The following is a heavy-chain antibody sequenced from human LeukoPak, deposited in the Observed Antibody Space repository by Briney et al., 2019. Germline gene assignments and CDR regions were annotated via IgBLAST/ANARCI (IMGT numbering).Heavy chain of an antibody. V-gene: IGHV3-43*01. D-gene: IGHD5-18*01. Sequence: GGSLRLSCAASGFTFDDYTMHWVRQAPGKGLEWVSLISWDGGSTYYADSVKGRFTISRDNSKNSLYLQMNSLRTEDTALYYCAKARGYSYGSLFDYWGQGTLVTVPS. J-gene: IGHJ4*02. CDR2: ISWDGGST. CDR1: GFTFDDYT. CDR3: AKARGYSYGSLFDY.